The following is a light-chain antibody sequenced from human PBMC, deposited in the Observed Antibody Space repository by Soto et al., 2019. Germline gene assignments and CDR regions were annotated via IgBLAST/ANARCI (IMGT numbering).Light chain of an antibody. J-gene: IGLJ1*01. V-gene: IGLV2-14*01. CDR3: NSYSGGNTLYV. Sequence: QSALTQPASVAGSPGQSITIPCNGTSNDIGGYNFVSWFQQHPGKAPKLLICDVTRRPSGVSDRFSGSKSGNTASLTIYGLPAEDEADYYCNSYSGGNTLYVFGSGTKVTVL. CDR2: DVT. CDR1: SNDIGGYNF.